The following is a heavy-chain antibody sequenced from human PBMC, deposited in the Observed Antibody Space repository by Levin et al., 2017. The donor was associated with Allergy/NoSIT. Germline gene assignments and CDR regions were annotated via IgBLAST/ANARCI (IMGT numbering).Heavy chain of an antibody. CDR3: ARVISSRIYPLQVDY. CDR1: GHTFSSYS. J-gene: IGHJ4*02. V-gene: IGHV1-18*01. Sequence: GESLKISCKASGHTFSSYSIAWVRQAPGQGLEWMGWISAYSGKRHSAQKFQGRVTMTSERSTMTAYMELRSLQSDDTAVYYCARVISSRIYPLQVDYWGQGTLVTVSS. CDR2: ISAYSGKR. D-gene: IGHD6-13*01.